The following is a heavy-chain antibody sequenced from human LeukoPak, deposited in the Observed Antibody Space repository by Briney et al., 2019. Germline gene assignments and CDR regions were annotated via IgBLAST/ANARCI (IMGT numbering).Heavy chain of an antibody. D-gene: IGHD6-25*01. CDR2: INNKPGGP. Sequence: ASVKVSCKASGYTFTGYYTHWVRQAPGQGLEWMGWINNKPGGPNYPLQFQGRVTMTRDSSISRAYMELNGLRSDDTAVYYWARSSGKSRFAYWGQGALVTVSS. V-gene: IGHV1-2*02. CDR1: GYTFTGYY. J-gene: IGHJ4*02. CDR3: ARSSGKSRFAY.